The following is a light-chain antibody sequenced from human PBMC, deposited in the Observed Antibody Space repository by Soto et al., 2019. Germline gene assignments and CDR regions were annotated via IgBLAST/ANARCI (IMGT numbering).Light chain of an antibody. V-gene: IGKV3-11*01. CDR1: QSINKAY. CDR2: DAS. CDR3: QQRSNWPPGFT. Sequence: EIVLTQSPGTLALSPGDRATLSCRASQSINKAYLVWYQVKPGQAPRLLIYDASNRATGTPARFSGSGSGTDFTLTISSLEPEDFAVYYCQQRSNWPPGFTFGPGTKVDI. J-gene: IGKJ3*01.